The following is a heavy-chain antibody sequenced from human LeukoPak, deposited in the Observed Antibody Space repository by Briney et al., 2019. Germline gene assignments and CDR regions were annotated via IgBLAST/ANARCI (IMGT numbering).Heavy chain of an antibody. D-gene: IGHD6-13*01. CDR3: ARQQQLVFNFQRYGWFDP. J-gene: IGHJ5*02. CDR1: GRSISSFY. Sequence: SETLSLTCTVSGRSISSFYWSWIRQPTGNGPEWIGYIYYTGNTYYNPSLKSRVSISVDTSKNQLSLKLTSVTAADTAVYYCARQQQLVFNFQRYGWFDPWGQGTRVTVSS. V-gene: IGHV4-59*01. CDR2: IYYTGNT.